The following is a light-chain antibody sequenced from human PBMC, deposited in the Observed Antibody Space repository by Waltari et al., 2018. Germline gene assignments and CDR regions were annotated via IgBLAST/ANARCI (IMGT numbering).Light chain of an antibody. Sequence: SYELTQPPSVSVSPGQTASITCPGDKLGDKYACWYQQKPGQSPVLVIYQHSKRPSGIPERFSGSNSGNTATLTISGTQAMDEADYYCQAWDSSTDWVFGGGTKLTVL. CDR2: QHS. V-gene: IGLV3-1*01. CDR1: KLGDKY. J-gene: IGLJ3*02. CDR3: QAWDSSTDWV.